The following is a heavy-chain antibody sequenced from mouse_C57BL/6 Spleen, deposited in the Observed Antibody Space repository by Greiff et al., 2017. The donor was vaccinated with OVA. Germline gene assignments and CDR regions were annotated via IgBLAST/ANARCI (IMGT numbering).Heavy chain of an antibody. CDR3: ARYFDYGNYFDY. CDR1: GFTFTDYY. J-gene: IGHJ2*01. CDR2: IRNKANGYTT. V-gene: IGHV7-3*01. Sequence: EVKLMESGGGLVQPGGSLSLSCAASGFTFTDYYMSWVRQPPGKALEWLGFIRNKANGYTTEYSASVKGRFTISRDNSQSILYLQMNALRAEDSATYYCARYFDYGNYFDYWGQGTTLTVSS. D-gene: IGHD2-1*01.